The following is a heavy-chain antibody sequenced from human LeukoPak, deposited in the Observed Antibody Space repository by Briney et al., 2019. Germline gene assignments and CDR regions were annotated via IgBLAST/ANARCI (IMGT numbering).Heavy chain of an antibody. CDR1: GGSFSGYY. CDR2: INHSGST. D-gene: IGHD4-11*01. Sequence: SETLSLTCAVYGGSFSGYYWSWIRQPPGKGLEWIGEINHSGSTNYNPSLKSRVTISVGTSKNQFSLKLSSVTAADTAVYYCARGPRVVTTWSYYYYYMDVWGKGTTVTVSS. CDR3: ARGPRVVTTWSYYYYYMDV. V-gene: IGHV4-34*01. J-gene: IGHJ6*03.